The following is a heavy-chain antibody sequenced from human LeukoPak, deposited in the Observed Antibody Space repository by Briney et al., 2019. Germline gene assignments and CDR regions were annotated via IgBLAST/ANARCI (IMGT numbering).Heavy chain of an antibody. J-gene: IGHJ4*02. CDR1: GGSISTNSYY. D-gene: IGHD1-14*01. Sequence: SETLSLTCTVSGGSISTNSYYWGWIRQPPGKGLEWIGAINHSGSANYNPSLKGRVTISADTSKNQFSLKLSSVTAADTAVYYCARDEYNLSHYYYWGQGTLVTVSS. CDR3: ARDEYNLSHYYY. CDR2: INHSGSA. V-gene: IGHV4-39*07.